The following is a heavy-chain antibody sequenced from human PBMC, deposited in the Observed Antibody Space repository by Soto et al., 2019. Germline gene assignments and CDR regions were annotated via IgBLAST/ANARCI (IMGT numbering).Heavy chain of an antibody. V-gene: IGHV3-23*01. Sequence: PGGSLRLSCAASGFTFSSYAMSWVRQAPGKGLGWVSAISGSGHSTYYADSVKGRFTISRDNAKNSLYLQMNSLRNEDTAVYYCARQGMDVWGQGTTVTVS. CDR3: ARQGMDV. CDR1: GFTFSSYA. CDR2: ISGSGHST. J-gene: IGHJ6*02.